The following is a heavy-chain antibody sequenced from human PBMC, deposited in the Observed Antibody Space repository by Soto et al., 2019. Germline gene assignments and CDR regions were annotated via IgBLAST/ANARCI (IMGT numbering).Heavy chain of an antibody. V-gene: IGHV4-38-2*02. J-gene: IGHJ4*02. D-gene: IGHD5-18*01. CDR3: VRDRYSSGSEVDM. CDR2: IYHGGTT. Sequence: SETLSLTCTFSGYSISNGYYWGWIRQSPEKGLEWIGTIYHGGTTYYNPSLKSRIIMSINTSKNQFSLNPNSVTAAATAVYYCVRDRYSSGSEVDMWGQGTLVTVSS. CDR1: GYSISNGYY.